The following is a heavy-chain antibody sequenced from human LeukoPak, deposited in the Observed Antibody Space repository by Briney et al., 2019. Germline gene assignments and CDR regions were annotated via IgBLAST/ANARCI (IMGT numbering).Heavy chain of an antibody. CDR1: GFTFSDYG. J-gene: IGHJ4*02. CDR3: ARASGPFDY. V-gene: IGHV3-33*01. D-gene: IGHD6-25*01. CDR2: IWSDGSNK. Sequence: PGGSLRLSCAASGFTFSDYGMHWVRQAPGKGLEWVAVIWSDGSNKYYADSVKGRFTISRDNSKNMLYLQMNSLRAEDTALYSCARASGPFDYWGQGTLVTVSS.